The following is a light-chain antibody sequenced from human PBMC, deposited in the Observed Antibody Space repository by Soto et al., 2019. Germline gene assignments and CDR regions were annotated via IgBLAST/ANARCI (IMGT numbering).Light chain of an antibody. Sequence: EIVLTQSPATLSLSLGERATLSCRASQSVGDYLAWYQQQPGQPPRLLISDASNRAAGIPARFSGSGSGTDFTLTISSLDPEDFSFYYCQQRGNLYTFGQGTKLEIK. J-gene: IGKJ2*01. CDR2: DAS. CDR1: QSVGDY. CDR3: QQRGNLYT. V-gene: IGKV3-11*01.